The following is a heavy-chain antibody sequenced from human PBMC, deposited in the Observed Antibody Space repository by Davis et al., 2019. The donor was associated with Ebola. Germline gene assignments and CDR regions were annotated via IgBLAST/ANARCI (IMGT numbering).Heavy chain of an antibody. CDR1: AGSISSGDNY. CDR3: ARQGWSGYSLRHWLDP. D-gene: IGHD3-3*01. V-gene: IGHV4-30-4*01. CDR2: IYYSGST. J-gene: IGHJ5*02. Sequence: SQTLSPTCTVSAGSISSGDNYWSWIRQPPGKGLEWIGYIYYSGSTYYNPSLKSRVTISVDTSKNQFSLKLRSVTAADTAVYYCARQGWSGYSLRHWLDPWGRGTLVTVSS.